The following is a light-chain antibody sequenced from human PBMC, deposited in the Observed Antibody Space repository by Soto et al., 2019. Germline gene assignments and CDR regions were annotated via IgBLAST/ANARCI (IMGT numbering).Light chain of an antibody. CDR1: NIGSKS. CDR3: QVWDSSSDSRYV. V-gene: IGLV3-21*04. J-gene: IGLJ1*01. Sequence: SYELTQPPSVSVAPGKTARITCGGNNIGSKSVHWYQQKPGQAPVLVIYYDSDRPSGIPERFSGSNSWNTATLTISRVEAGDDADYYCQVWDSSSDSRYVFGTGTKLTVL. CDR2: YDS.